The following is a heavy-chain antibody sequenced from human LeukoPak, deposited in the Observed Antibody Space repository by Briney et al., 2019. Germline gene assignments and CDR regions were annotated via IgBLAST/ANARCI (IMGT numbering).Heavy chain of an antibody. CDR1: GYSFTNYW. V-gene: IGHV5-51*01. Sequence: GESLKISCRGSGYSFTNYWIGWVRQRPGKGPEWMGIIYPADSGVRYSPSFQGQVTISADKSFSTAFLQWNSLKASDSAIYYCAGHGTLYDPVDAFHIWGQGTTVTVSS. CDR2: IYPADSGV. J-gene: IGHJ3*02. D-gene: IGHD5/OR15-5a*01. CDR3: AGHGTLYDPVDAFHI.